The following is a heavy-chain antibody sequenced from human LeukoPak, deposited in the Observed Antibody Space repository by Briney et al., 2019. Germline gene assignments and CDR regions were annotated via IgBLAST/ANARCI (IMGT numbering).Heavy chain of an antibody. Sequence: ASVKVSFKASGYTFTSFSITWVRQAPEQGLEWMGWISVYNGNTNYAQKLQSRVTMTTDTSTSTAYMELRSLRSDDTAVYYCARMGGELLGPWFDYWGQGTLVTVSS. CDR3: ARMGGELLGPWFDY. CDR2: ISVYNGNT. D-gene: IGHD1-26*01. J-gene: IGHJ4*02. CDR1: GYTFTSFS. V-gene: IGHV1-18*01.